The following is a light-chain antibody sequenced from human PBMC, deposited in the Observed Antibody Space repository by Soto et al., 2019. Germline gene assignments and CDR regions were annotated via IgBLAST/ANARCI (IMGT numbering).Light chain of an antibody. CDR3: QQTYSALWT. CDR1: QTITTY. CDR2: AAS. V-gene: IGKV1-39*01. J-gene: IGKJ1*01. Sequence: DIQMTQSPSSLSASVGDRVTISCRASQTITTYLNWYQQKPGKAPKLLIYAASSLHSGVPSRFSRSGSRTDFTLTISSLQPEDFAAYYCQQTYSALWTFGQGTKLEIK.